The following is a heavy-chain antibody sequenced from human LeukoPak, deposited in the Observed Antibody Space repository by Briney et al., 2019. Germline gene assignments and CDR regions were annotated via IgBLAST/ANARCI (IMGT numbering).Heavy chain of an antibody. D-gene: IGHD3-22*01. CDR1: GFTFSDYY. CDR2: ISSSSSYT. V-gene: IGHV3-11*05. Sequence: PGGSLRLSCAASGFTFSDYYMSWIRQAPGKGLEWVSYISSSSSYTNYADSVKGRFTISRDNAKNSLYLQMNSLRAEDTAVYYCARDFPVSYDSSRRYFDLWGRGTLVTVSS. J-gene: IGHJ2*01. CDR3: ARDFPVSYDSSRRYFDL.